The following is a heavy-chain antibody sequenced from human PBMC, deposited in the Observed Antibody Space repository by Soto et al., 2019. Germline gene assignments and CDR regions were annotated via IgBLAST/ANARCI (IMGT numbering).Heavy chain of an antibody. D-gene: IGHD1-7*01. CDR2: IYYSGST. Sequence: KPSETLSLTCTVSGGSISSGGYYWSWIRQHPGKGLEWIGYIYYSGSTYYNPSLKSRVTISVDTSKNQFSLNLNSMTAADTAVYYCAGYNWNYYFDPWGQGTLVTVSS. CDR3: AGYNWNYYFDP. CDR1: GGSISSGGYY. J-gene: IGHJ5*02. V-gene: IGHV4-31*03.